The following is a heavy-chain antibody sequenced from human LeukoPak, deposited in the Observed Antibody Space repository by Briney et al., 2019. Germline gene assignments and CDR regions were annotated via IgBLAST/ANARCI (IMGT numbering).Heavy chain of an antibody. D-gene: IGHD6-19*01. V-gene: IGHV3-23*01. CDR2: ISGNSGTT. J-gene: IGHJ5*02. CDR3: ARDSSGWYHWFDP. CDR1: GFSFSSSA. Sequence: PGGSLRLSCAASGFSFSSSAMTWVRHVPGKGLQWVSGISGNSGTTYYADSVKGRFTISRDNSKNTLYLQMNSLRAEDTAVYYCARDSSGWYHWFDPWGQGTLVTVSS.